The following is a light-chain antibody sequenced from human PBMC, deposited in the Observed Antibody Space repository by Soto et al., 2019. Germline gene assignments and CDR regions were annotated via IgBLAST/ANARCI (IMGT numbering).Light chain of an antibody. Sequence: DIQMTQSPSTLSVSAGDRVTITCRASQNIGSRLAWYQQKVGKAPKLLIYEASTLDTGVPSRFSGSGSGTEFTVTISSLQPDDFATYFCQQYNSYNTFGQGTKLEIE. CDR2: EAS. J-gene: IGKJ2*01. CDR1: QNIGSR. V-gene: IGKV1-5*03. CDR3: QQYNSYNT.